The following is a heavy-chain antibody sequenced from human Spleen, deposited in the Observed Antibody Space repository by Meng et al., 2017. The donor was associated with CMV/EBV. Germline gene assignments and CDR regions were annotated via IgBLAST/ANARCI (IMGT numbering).Heavy chain of an antibody. Sequence: ASVKVSCKAFGYTFTGYYIHWLRQAPGQGPEWMGWINPDSGDTQYSQKFQGRITMTTDTSTSTAYMQLRSLRSDDTAVYYCARAFPILTGYLEQDYWGQGTLVTVSS. CDR3: ARAFPILTGYLEQDY. J-gene: IGHJ4*02. D-gene: IGHD3-9*01. CDR1: GYTFTGYY. V-gene: IGHV1-2*02. CDR2: INPDSGDT.